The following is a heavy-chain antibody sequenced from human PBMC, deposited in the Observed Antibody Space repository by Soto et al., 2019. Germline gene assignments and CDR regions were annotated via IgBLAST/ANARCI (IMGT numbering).Heavy chain of an antibody. V-gene: IGHV3-30-3*01. CDR2: ISYDGSNK. J-gene: IGHJ4*02. CDR1: GFTFSSYA. D-gene: IGHD3-3*01. Sequence: GGSLRLSCAASGFTFSSYAMRWVRQAPGKGLEWVAVISYDGSNKYYADSVKGRFTISRDNSKNTLYLQMNSLRAEDTAVYYCARDHVAVGFLEENFDYWGQGTLVTVSS. CDR3: ARDHVAVGFLEENFDY.